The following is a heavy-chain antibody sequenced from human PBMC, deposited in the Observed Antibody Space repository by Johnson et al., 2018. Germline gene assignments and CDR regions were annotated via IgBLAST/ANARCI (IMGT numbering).Heavy chain of an antibody. D-gene: IGHD4-23*01. Sequence: VQLLESGGGVVQPGRSLRLSCAASGFPFSSYGMHWGRQAPGKGLEWVALISYDGSNKYYADSVKGRFTISRDNSKNTLYLQMNSLSAEDTAVYYCAKGDDGGSSALAEYFQHWGQGTLVTVSS. CDR3: AKGDDGGSSALAEYFQH. J-gene: IGHJ1*01. CDR2: ISYDGSNK. CDR1: GFPFSSYG. V-gene: IGHV3-30*18.